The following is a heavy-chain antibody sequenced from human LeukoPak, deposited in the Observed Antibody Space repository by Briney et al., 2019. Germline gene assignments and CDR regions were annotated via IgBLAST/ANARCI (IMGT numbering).Heavy chain of an antibody. J-gene: IGHJ5*02. Sequence: ASVKVSCKASGYTFTGYYMHWVRQAPGQGLEWMGWINPNSGGTNYAQKFQGRVTVTRDTSISTAYMELSRLRSDDTAVYYCARGARIAARRGAWYNWFDPWGQGTLVTVSS. CDR2: INPNSGGT. CDR1: GYTFTGYY. V-gene: IGHV1-2*02. D-gene: IGHD6-6*01. CDR3: ARGARIAARRGAWYNWFDP.